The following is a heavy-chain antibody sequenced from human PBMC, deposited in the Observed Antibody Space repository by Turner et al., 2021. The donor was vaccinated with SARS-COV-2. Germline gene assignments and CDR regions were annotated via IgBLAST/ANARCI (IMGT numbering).Heavy chain of an antibody. Sequence: EAQLVSSGGGLVKRGGSLSLYCAVSGLTFSYAWMNWVRQAPGKGLEWVGRIKSKTDGGTTDYAAPVKDRFTISRDDSKNTMYLQMSSLKTEDTALYYCTTRSGSFDYWGQGTLVTVSS. D-gene: IGHD1-26*01. V-gene: IGHV3-15*01. CDR3: TTRSGSFDY. CDR1: GLTFSYAW. CDR2: IKSKTDGGTT. J-gene: IGHJ4*02.